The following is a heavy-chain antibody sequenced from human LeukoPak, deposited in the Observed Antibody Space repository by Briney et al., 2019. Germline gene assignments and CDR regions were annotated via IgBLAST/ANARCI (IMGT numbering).Heavy chain of an antibody. V-gene: IGHV3-53*01. Sequence: PGGSLRLSCAASGFTVSSNYMSWVRQAPGKGLEWVSLFYSGGTTYYADSVKGRFTIYRDNSKNTLYLQMNSLRAEDTAVYYCATTSSSDAFDIWGQGTMVTVSS. J-gene: IGHJ3*02. CDR1: GFTVSSNY. D-gene: IGHD6-13*01. CDR3: ATTSSSDAFDI. CDR2: FYSGGTT.